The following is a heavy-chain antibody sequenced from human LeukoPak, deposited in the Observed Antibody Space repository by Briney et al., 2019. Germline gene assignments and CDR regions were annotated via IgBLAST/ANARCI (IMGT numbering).Heavy chain of an antibody. CDR3: ANLAGGATVFDY. D-gene: IGHD3-16*02. J-gene: IGHJ4*02. V-gene: IGHV3-48*03. CDR1: GLTFRNLK. CDR2: ISAGGRTT. Sequence: GGSLRLSCAVSGLTFRNLKMNWVRQAPGKGLEWVSYISAGGRTTFYADSVTGRFTISRDNARNSLYLQMSSLRVGDTAVYYCANLAGGATVFDYWGQGTLVTVSS.